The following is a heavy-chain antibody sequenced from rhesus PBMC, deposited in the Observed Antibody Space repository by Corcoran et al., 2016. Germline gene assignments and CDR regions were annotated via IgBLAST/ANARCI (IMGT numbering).Heavy chain of an antibody. CDR2: ITYSGST. CDR1: GGSISSSY. CDR3: ARDTSSWSIDY. V-gene: IGHV4-122*02. D-gene: IGHD6-13*01. J-gene: IGHJ4*01. Sequence: QLQLQESGPGLVKPSETLSVTCAVSGGSISSSYWSWIRQAPGKGLEWIGYITYSGSTSYNPSLKSRVTISRDTSKNQFSLKLSAVTAADTAVYYCARDTSSWSIDYWGQGVLVTVSS.